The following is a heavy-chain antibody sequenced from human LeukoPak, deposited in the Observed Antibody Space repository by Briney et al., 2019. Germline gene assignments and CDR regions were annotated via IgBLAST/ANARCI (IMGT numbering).Heavy chain of an antibody. V-gene: IGHV4-34*01. D-gene: IGHD6-13*01. CDR3: ARGGIAAADH. CDR2: INHSGST. J-gene: IGHJ4*02. Sequence: SETLSLTCAVYGGSFSGYYWSWIRQPPGKGLEWIGEINHSGSTNYNPSLKSRVTISADTSKNQFSLKLSSVTAADTAVYYCARGGIAAADHWGQGTLVTVSS. CDR1: GGSFSGYY.